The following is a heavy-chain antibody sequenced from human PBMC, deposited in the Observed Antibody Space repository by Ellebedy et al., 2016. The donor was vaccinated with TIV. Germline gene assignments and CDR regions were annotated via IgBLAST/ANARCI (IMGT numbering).Heavy chain of an antibody. V-gene: IGHV7-4-1*02. CDR1: GYTFINYA. CDR2: INTITGNP. D-gene: IGHD6-19*01. J-gene: IGHJ4*01. Sequence: AASVKVSSKASGYTFINYAINWVRQAPGQGPEYMGWINTITGNPTYAQGFTGRFVLSSDASVNTAYLDINSLKTDDTAVYYCARGPSSAPDYWGHGTLVTVSS. CDR3: ARGPSSAPDY.